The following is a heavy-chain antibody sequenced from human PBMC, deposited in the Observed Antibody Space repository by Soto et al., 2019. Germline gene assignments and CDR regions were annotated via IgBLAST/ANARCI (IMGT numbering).Heavy chain of an antibody. D-gene: IGHD1-1*01. CDR3: ASFHNTTPGWLDP. V-gene: IGHV4-31*03. CDR1: GGSINRGGYF. J-gene: IGHJ5*02. Sequence: NPSETLSLTCSVAGGSINRGGYFGSWIRHHPGTGLERFGYIFQGGITSCNPPLKRRVAISVETSKSEFPLQLRSVTAADTAVDFCASFHNTTPGWLDPWGQGTLVAVSS. CDR2: IFQGGIT.